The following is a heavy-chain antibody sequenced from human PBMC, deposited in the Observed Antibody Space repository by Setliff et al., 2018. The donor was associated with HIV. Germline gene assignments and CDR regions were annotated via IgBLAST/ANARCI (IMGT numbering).Heavy chain of an antibody. Sequence: KTSETLSLTCTVSGGSISSYYWSWIRQPPGKGLEWIGNIHSSGSTNYNPSLKSRVTISVDTSKNQFSLKLSSVTAADTAVYFCARQDRYCTSTDCYRYFNYWGQGTLVTVSS. J-gene: IGHJ4*02. CDR1: GGSISSYY. V-gene: IGHV4-4*09. CDR3: ARQDRYCTSTDCYRYFNY. CDR2: IHSSGST. D-gene: IGHD2-2*02.